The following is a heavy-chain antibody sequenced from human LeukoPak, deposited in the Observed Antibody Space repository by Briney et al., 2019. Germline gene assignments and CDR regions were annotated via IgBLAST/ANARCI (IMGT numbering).Heavy chain of an antibody. J-gene: IGHJ4*02. CDR1: GYTFTSYG. CDR3: ARDRGSWPVITPYHDY. V-gene: IGHV1-18*01. D-gene: IGHD4-23*01. CDR2: ISAYNGNT. Sequence: ASVKVSCKASGYTFTSYGISWVRQAPGQGLEWMGWISAYNGNTNYAQKLQGRVTMTTDTSTSAAYMELRSLRSDDTAVYYCARDRGSWPVITPYHDYWGQGTLVTVSS.